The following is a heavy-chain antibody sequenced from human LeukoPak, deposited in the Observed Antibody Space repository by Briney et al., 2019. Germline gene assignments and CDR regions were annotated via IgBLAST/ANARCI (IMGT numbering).Heavy chain of an antibody. D-gene: IGHD5-24*01. V-gene: IGHV4-59*01. CDR2: IYCSGTS. CDR3: AREQQMATSPDAFDI. J-gene: IGHJ3*02. CDR1: GGSISSYY. Sequence: PSETLSLTCTVSGGSISSYYWSWIRQPPGKGLEWIGYIYCSGTSKYNPSLKSRVTISVDTSKKQFFLKVSSVTAADTAVYYCAREQQMATSPDAFDIWGQGTMVTVS.